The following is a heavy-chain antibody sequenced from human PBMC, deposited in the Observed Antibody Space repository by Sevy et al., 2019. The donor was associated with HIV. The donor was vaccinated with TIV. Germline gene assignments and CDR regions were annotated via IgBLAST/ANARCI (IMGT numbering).Heavy chain of an antibody. CDR1: GFTFGDYA. V-gene: IGHV3-49*04. D-gene: IGHD1-26*01. J-gene: IGHJ4*02. CDR3: TGDAASVVGATVH. Sequence: GGSLRLSCTASGFTFGDYAMGWVRQAPGKGLEWVGFIRSKAHGGTTEYAASVKGRFTISRDDSKSIAYLEMNSLKTEDTAVYYCTGDAASVVGATVHWGQGTLVTVSS. CDR2: IRSKAHGGTT.